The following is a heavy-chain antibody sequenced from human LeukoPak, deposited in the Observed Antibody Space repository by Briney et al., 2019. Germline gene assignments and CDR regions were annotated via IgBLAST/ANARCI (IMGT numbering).Heavy chain of an antibody. CDR2: INHSGST. Sequence: SETLSLTCAVYGGSFSGYYWSWIRQPPGKGREWSGEINHSGSTNYNPSLKSRVTISVDTSKNQFSLKLSSVTAADTAVYYCARGASITMVLGYWGQGTLVTVSS. CDR3: ARGASITMVLGY. J-gene: IGHJ4*02. CDR1: GGSFSGYY. D-gene: IGHD3-10*01. V-gene: IGHV4-34*01.